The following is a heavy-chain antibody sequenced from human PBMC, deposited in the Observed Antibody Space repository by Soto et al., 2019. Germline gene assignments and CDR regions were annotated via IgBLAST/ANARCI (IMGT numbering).Heavy chain of an antibody. CDR2: IVVGSGNT. J-gene: IGHJ6*02. CDR3: AADRVWFGELLGYYGMDV. V-gene: IGHV1-58*02. D-gene: IGHD3-10*01. CDR1: GFTFTSSA. Sequence: QMQLVQSGPEVKKPGTSVKVSCKASGFTFTSSAMQWVRQARGQRLEWIGWIVVGSGNTNYAQKFQERVTITRDMSTRTAYMELSSLRSEDTAVYYCAADRVWFGELLGYYGMDVWGQGTTVTVSS.